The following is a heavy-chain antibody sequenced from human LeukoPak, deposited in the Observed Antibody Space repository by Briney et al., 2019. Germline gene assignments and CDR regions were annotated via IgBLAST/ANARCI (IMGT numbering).Heavy chain of an antibody. D-gene: IGHD3-9*01. V-gene: IGHV3-48*01. CDR3: ARGVLRYFDWSWGFDY. J-gene: IGHJ4*02. Sequence: PGGSLRLSCAASGFTFSSYSMNWVRQAPGKGLEWVSYISSSSSTIYYADSVKGRFTISRDNAKNSLYLQLNSLRAEDTAVYYCARGVLRYFDWSWGFDYWGQGTLVTVSS. CDR1: GFTFSSYS. CDR2: ISSSSSTI.